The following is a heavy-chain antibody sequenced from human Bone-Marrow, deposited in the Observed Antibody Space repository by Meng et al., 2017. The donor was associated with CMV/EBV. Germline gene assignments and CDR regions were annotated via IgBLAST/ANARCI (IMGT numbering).Heavy chain of an antibody. J-gene: IGHJ6*02. Sequence: SETLSLTCAVYGGSFSGYYWSWIRQPPGKGLERIGEINHSGSTNYNPSLKSRVTISVDTSKNQFSLKLSSVTAADTAVYYCARGRVVVGVGMDVWGQGTTVTVSS. V-gene: IGHV4-34*01. CDR3: ARGRVVVGVGMDV. CDR2: INHSGST. CDR1: GGSFSGYY. D-gene: IGHD1-26*01.